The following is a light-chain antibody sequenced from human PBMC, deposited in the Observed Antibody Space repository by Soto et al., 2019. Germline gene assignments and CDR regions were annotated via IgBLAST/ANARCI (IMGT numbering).Light chain of an antibody. Sequence: QSALTQPASVSGSPGQSITIPCTGTSSDIGGYNFVSWYQQHPGRAPTLVIYKVSDRPSGVSSRFSASKSGNTASLTISGLQAEDEADYHCQSYDSSLTNAVFGGGTKLTVL. CDR1: SSDIGGYNF. CDR3: QSYDSSLTNAV. J-gene: IGLJ2*01. V-gene: IGLV2-14*01. CDR2: KVS.